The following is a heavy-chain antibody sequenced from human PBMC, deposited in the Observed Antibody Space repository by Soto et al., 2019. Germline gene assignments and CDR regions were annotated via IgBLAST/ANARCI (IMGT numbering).Heavy chain of an antibody. D-gene: IGHD6-19*01. J-gene: IGHJ4*02. Sequence: QVQLVESGEGVVQPGRSLRLSCAASGFTFSSYTMHWVRQAPGKGLECVTLISVDGNNKYYADSVKGRFTSSRDNSKNTLYLQINSLITEDTAVYYCARGAGILVAGTSFDYWGQGTLVTVSS. V-gene: IGHV3-30-3*01. CDR1: GFTFSSYT. CDR2: ISVDGNNK. CDR3: ARGAGILVAGTSFDY.